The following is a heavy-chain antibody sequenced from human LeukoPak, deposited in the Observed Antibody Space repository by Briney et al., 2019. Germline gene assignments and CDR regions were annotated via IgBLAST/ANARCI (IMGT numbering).Heavy chain of an antibody. CDR3: TTDWLAAAGFIDY. D-gene: IGHD6-13*01. V-gene: IGHV3-15*01. CDR1: GFTFSNAW. J-gene: IGHJ4*02. CDR2: IKSKTDGGTT. Sequence: GGSLRLSCAASGFTFSNAWMSWVRQAPGKGLEWVGRIKSKTDGGTTDYAAPVKGRFTISRDDSKNTLYLQMNSLKTEDTAVYYCTTDWLAAAGFIDYWGQGTLVTVSS.